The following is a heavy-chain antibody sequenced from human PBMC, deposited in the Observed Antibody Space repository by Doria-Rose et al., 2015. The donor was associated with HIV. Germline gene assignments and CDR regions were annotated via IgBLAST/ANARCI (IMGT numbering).Heavy chain of an antibody. Sequence: QVQLVQSGAEVKKPGASVRVSCKASGYTFTRHAMHWVRQAPGQRPEWMGWINVDNGNTEYSQKFQCRLTITRDTSASTSYMELSSLTSDDTAVYYCANDRVRVVQAATTLDCWGQGTLVTVSS. CDR2: INVDNGNT. V-gene: IGHV1-3*01. CDR1: GYTFTRHA. D-gene: IGHD2-2*01. CDR3: ANDRVRVVQAATTLDC. J-gene: IGHJ4*02.